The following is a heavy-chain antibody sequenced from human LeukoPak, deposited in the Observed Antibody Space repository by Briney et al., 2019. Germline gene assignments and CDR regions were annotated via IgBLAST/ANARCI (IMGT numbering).Heavy chain of an antibody. J-gene: IGHJ4*02. Sequence: SETLSPTCAVYGGSFSGYYCNWIRQPPGKGLEWIGEINHSGGTNYDPSLKSRVTISVDTSKNQFSLKLSSVTAADTAVYYCARGRTRGFDYWGQGTLVTVSS. CDR3: ARGRTRGFDY. CDR2: INHSGGT. CDR1: GGSFSGYY. V-gene: IGHV4-34*01.